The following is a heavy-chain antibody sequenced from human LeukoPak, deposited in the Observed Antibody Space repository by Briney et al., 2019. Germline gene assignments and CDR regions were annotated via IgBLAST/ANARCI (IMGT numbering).Heavy chain of an antibody. D-gene: IGHD6-13*01. CDR3: AKEGNTRIAAAGFNY. V-gene: IGHV3-23*01. CDR2: ISGSGGST. J-gene: IGHJ4*02. CDR1: GFTFSSYS. Sequence: GGSLRLSCAASGFTFSSYSMNWVRQAPGKGLEWVSAISGSGGSTYYADSVKGRFTISRDNSKNTLYLQRNILRAEDTAVYYCAKEGNTRIAAAGFNYWGQGTLVTVSS.